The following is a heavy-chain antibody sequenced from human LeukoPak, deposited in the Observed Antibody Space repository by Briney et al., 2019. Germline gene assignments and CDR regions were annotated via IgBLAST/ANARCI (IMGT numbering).Heavy chain of an antibody. CDR3: ASTSGYCSGGNCYSAFDY. CDR2: IYYSGST. Sequence: SETLSLTCTVSGGSISTYFWNWIRQPPGKGLEWIGYIYYSGSTNYNPSLKSRLTISVDTSNNQFSLKLSSVTAADTAVYYCASTSGYCSGGNCYSAFDYWGQGTLVTVSS. D-gene: IGHD2-15*01. CDR1: GGSISTYF. J-gene: IGHJ4*02. V-gene: IGHV4-59*01.